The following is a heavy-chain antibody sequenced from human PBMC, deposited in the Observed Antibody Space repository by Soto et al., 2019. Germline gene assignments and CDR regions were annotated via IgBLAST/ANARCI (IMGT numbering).Heavy chain of an antibody. CDR3: ARDPGILNWFDP. V-gene: IGHV4-59*01. CDR1: GGSISSYY. Sequence: SETLSLTCTVSGGSISSYYWSWIRQPPGKGLEWIGYIYYSGSTNYNPSLKSRVTISVDTSKNQFSLKLSSVTAADTAVYYCARDPGILNWFDPWGQGTLVTVSS. J-gene: IGHJ5*02. CDR2: IYYSGST.